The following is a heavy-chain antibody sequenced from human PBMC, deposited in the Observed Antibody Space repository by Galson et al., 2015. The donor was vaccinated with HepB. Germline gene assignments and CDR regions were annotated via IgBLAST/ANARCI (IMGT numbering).Heavy chain of an antibody. CDR1: GFTFSSSG. Sequence: SLRLSCAASGFTFSSSGMHWVRQAPGKGLEWVAAISNDGNKKYYADSVKGRFTISRDNSKSTLYLQMNSLGAEGTAMYYCARRYGSAWNLGYWGQGTLVIVSS. CDR2: ISNDGNKK. D-gene: IGHD6-19*01. CDR3: ARRYGSAWNLGY. V-gene: IGHV3-30*03. J-gene: IGHJ4*02.